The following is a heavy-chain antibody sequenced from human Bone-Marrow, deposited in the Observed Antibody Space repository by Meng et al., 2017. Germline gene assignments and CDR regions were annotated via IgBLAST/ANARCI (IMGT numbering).Heavy chain of an antibody. D-gene: IGHD2-15*01. CDR2: IKSKTDGGTT. CDR3: TTGTGSVVVVAATGGIGAFDI. J-gene: IGHJ3*02. V-gene: IGHV3-15*01. Sequence: GESLKISCAASGFTFSSYAMSWVRQAPGKGLEWVGRIKSKTDGGTTDYAAPVKGRFTISRDDSKNTLYLQMNSLKTGDTGVYYCTTGTGSVVVVAATGGIGAFDIWGQGTMVTVSS. CDR1: GFTFSSYA.